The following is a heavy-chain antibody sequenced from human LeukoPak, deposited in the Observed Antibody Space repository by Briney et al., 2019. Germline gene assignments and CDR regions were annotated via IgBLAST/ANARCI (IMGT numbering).Heavy chain of an antibody. Sequence: GGSLRLSCAASGFTYNNHEMNWVRQAPGKGLEWVAYISSSGSSVYYADSVRGRFTISRDNARNSPYLQMNSLRVEDTAVYYCARDDGAYYQHSIDVWGKGTTVTVSS. CDR1: GFTYNNHE. V-gene: IGHV3-48*03. CDR2: ISSSGSSV. CDR3: ARDDGAYYQHSIDV. D-gene: IGHD3-16*01. J-gene: IGHJ6*03.